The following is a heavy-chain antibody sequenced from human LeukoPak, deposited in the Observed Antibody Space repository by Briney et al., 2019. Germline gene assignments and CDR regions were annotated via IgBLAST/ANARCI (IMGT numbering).Heavy chain of an antibody. J-gene: IGHJ3*02. Sequence: GGSLRLSCAASGFTFSNYAMSWVRQAPGKGLEWVSSISGSDGSTNYADSVKGRFTISRDNAKNSLYLQMNSLRAEDTAVYYCARVRDYSNDDAFDIWGQGTMVTVSS. CDR1: GFTFSNYA. CDR3: ARVRDYSNDDAFDI. D-gene: IGHD4-11*01. CDR2: ISGSDGST. V-gene: IGHV3-23*01.